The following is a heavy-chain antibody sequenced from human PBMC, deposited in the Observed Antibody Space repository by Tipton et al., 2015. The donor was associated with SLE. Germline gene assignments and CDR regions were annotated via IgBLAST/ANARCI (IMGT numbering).Heavy chain of an antibody. J-gene: IGHJ4*02. CDR1: GGSISSSSYY. CDR3: AREGEKTYYGSSY. CDR2: IYYSGST. Sequence: TLSLTCTVSGGSISSSSYYWGWIRQPPGKGLEWIGSIYYSGSTYYNPSLKSRLTMSVDTSKNQFSLNLSSVTAADTAVYYCAREGEKTYYGSSYWGQGTLVTVSS. D-gene: IGHD3-10*01. V-gene: IGHV4-39*07.